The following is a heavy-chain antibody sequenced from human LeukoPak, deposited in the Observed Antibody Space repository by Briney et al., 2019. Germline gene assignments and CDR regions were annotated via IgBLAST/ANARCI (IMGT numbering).Heavy chain of an antibody. CDR1: GFTFSSYS. V-gene: IGHV3-21*01. J-gene: IGHJ4*02. CDR2: ISSSSSYI. Sequence: PGGSLRLSCAASGFTFSSYSMNWVRQAPGKGLEWVSSISSSSSYIYYADSVKGRFTISRDNAKNSLYLQMNSLRAEDTAVYYCARLHSSGYYAADYWGQGTLVTVSS. D-gene: IGHD3-22*01. CDR3: ARLHSSGYYAADY.